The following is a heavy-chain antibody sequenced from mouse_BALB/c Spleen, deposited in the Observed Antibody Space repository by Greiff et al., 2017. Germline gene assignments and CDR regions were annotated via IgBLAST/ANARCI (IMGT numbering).Heavy chain of an antibody. V-gene: IGHV5-6-5*01. Sequence: DVMLVESGGGLVKPGGSLKLSCAASGFTFSSYAMSWVRQTPEKRLEWVASISSGGSTYYPDSVKGRFTISRDNARNILYLQMSSLRSEDTAMYYCASYDYEGFAYWGQGTLVTVSA. D-gene: IGHD2-4*01. CDR2: ISSGGST. CDR1: GFTFSSYA. J-gene: IGHJ3*01. CDR3: ASYDYEGFAY.